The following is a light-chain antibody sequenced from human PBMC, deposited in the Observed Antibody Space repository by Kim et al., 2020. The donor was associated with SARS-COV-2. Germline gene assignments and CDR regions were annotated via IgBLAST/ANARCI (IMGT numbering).Light chain of an antibody. CDR3: HQYIRSPYS. J-gene: IGKJ2*03. CDR2: DVS. V-gene: IGKV3-20*01. CDR1: QRISSNY. Sequence: LSPGERATRSCRANQRISSNYLAWYQHRPGQSPRLLIHDVSNRATGIPDRFSGSGSGTDFTLTISRLEPEDFAVYYCHQYIRSPYSFGQGTKLEI.